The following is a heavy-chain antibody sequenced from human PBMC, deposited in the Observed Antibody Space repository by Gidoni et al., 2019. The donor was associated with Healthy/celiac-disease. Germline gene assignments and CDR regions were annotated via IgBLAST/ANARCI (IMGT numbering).Heavy chain of an antibody. D-gene: IGHD2-15*01. Sequence: VTITADKSTSTAYMELSSLRSEDTAVYYCARGRGGGPGSAFDIWGQGTMVTVSS. CDR3: ARGRGGGPGSAFDI. J-gene: IGHJ3*02. V-gene: IGHV1-69*04.